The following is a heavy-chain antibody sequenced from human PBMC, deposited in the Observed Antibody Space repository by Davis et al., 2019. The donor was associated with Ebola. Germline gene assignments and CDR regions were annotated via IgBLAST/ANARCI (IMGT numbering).Heavy chain of an antibody. Sequence: GESLKISCAASGFTFSSYGMHWVRQAPGKGLEWVAVISYDGSNKYYADSVKGRFTISRDNAKNSLYLQMNSLRAEDTAVYYCAREYYYDSSGYWNDAFDIWGQGTMVTVSS. CDR1: GFTFSSYG. CDR2: ISYDGSNK. D-gene: IGHD3-22*01. CDR3: AREYYYDSSGYWNDAFDI. V-gene: IGHV3-30*03. J-gene: IGHJ3*02.